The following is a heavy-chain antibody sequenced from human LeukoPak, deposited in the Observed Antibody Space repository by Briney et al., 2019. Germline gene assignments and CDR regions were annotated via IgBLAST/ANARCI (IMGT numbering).Heavy chain of an antibody. CDR1: GGSISSGGYY. V-gene: IGHV4-31*03. CDR2: IYYSGST. D-gene: IGHD2-2*01. CDR3: ANGRGDIVVVPPKYGTDV. J-gene: IGHJ6*02. Sequence: SETLSLTCTVSGGSISSGGYYWSWIRQHPGKGLEWIGYIYYSGSTYYNPSLKSRVTISVDTSKNQFSLKLSSVTAADTAVYYCANGRGDIVVVPPKYGTDVWGQGTTVTVSS.